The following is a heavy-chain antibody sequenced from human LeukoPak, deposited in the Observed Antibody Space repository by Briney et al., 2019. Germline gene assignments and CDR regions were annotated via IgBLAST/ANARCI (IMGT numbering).Heavy chain of an antibody. CDR3: ARELGLYSSSWYWFDP. D-gene: IGHD6-13*01. V-gene: IGHV4-59*12. J-gene: IGHJ5*02. CDR2: FYYSGST. CDR1: GGSISSYY. Sequence: SETLSLTCAVSGGSISSYYWSWIRQPPGKGLEWIGFFYYSGSTYYNPSLKSRVTISVGTSKNQFSLKLSSVTAADTAVYYCARELGLYSSSWYWFDPWGQGTLVTVSS.